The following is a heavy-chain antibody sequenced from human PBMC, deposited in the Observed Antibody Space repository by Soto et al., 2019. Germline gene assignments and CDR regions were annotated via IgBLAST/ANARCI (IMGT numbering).Heavy chain of an antibody. CDR2: IIPIFGTA. V-gene: IGHV1-69*13. J-gene: IGHJ3*02. Sequence: SVKVSCKASGGTFSSYAISWVRQAPGQGLEWMGGIIPIFGTANYAQKFQGRVTITADESTSTAYMELSSLRSEDTAVYYCARGPRRAYCGGDCYSDAFDIWGQGTMVTVSS. D-gene: IGHD2-21*02. CDR3: ARGPRRAYCGGDCYSDAFDI. CDR1: GGTFSSYA.